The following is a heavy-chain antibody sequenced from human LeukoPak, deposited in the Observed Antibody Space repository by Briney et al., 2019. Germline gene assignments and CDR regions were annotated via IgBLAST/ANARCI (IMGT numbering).Heavy chain of an antibody. Sequence: SETLSLTCTVSGGSISSSSYYWGWIRQPPGKGLEWIGSIYYSGSTYYNPSLKSRVTISVDTSKNQFSLKLSSVTAADTAVSYCARPKVRGVIGYVDYWGQGTLVTVSS. CDR2: IYYSGST. CDR3: ARPKVRGVIGYVDY. D-gene: IGHD3-10*01. V-gene: IGHV4-39*01. CDR1: GGSISSSSYY. J-gene: IGHJ4*02.